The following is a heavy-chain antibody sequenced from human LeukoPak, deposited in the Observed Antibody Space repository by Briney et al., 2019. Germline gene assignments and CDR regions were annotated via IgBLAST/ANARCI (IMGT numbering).Heavy chain of an antibody. Sequence: SETLSLTCTVSGGSISSSSYYWGWLRQPPGKGLEWIGSIYYSGSTYYNPSLKSRVTISVDTSKNQFSLKLSSVTAADTAVYYCATAAARPRQLVPLTFDYWGQGTLVTVSS. CDR1: GGSISSSSYY. CDR2: IYYSGST. CDR3: ATAAARPRQLVPLTFDY. D-gene: IGHD6-6*01. J-gene: IGHJ4*02. V-gene: IGHV4-39*07.